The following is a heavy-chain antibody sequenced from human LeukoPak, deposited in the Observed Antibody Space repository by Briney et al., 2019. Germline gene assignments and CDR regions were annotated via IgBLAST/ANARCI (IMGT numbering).Heavy chain of an antibody. V-gene: IGHV3-7*01. CDR2: IKQDGSEK. CDR3: ASTGSGSYYLDY. Sequence: GGSLRLSCAASGLTFSSYWTSWVRQAPGKGLEWVANIKQDGSEKYYVDSVKGRFTISRDNAKNSLYLQMNSLRAEDTAVYYCASTGSGSYYLDYWGQRTLVTVSS. CDR1: GLTFSSYW. D-gene: IGHD3-10*01. J-gene: IGHJ4*02.